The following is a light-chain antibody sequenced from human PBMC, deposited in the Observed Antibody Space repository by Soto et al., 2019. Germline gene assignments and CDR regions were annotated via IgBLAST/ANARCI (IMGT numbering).Light chain of an antibody. CDR1: SSDVGGYNY. V-gene: IGLV2-14*01. J-gene: IGLJ2*01. CDR2: EVS. Sequence: QSALTQPASVSGSPGQSITISCTGTSSDVGGYNYVSWYQQHPGKAPKLMIYEVSNRPSGVSNRFSGSKSGNTASLTISGLQAEDEADYYYSSYTSSSTLVFGRGTKLTV. CDR3: SSYTSSSTLV.